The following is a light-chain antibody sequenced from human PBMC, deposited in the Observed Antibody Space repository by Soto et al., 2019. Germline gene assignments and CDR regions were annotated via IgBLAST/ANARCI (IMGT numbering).Light chain of an antibody. CDR2: EVS. CDR1: SSDVGGYNL. J-gene: IGLJ1*01. V-gene: IGLV2-14*01. CDR3: SSYTSSSNYV. Sequence: QSALTQPASVSGSPGQSITISCTGTSSDVGGYNLVSWYQQHPGKAPKLMSYEVSNRPSGVSNRFSGSKSGNTASLTISGLQAEDEADYYCSSYTSSSNYVFGTGTKLTVL.